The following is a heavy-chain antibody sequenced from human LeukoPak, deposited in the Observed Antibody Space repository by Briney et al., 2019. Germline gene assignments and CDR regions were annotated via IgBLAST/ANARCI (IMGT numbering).Heavy chain of an antibody. CDR3: ARDHYDSSGYYFDY. J-gene: IGHJ4*02. V-gene: IGHV3-66*01. Sequence: GGSLRLSCAASGFTVSSSYMSWVRQAPGKGLEWVSIISSAGTTYYADSVKGRFTISRDNSKNTVYLQVNSLRDEDTAVYYCARDHYDSSGYYFDYWGQGTLVTVSS. CDR1: GFTVSSSY. D-gene: IGHD3-22*01. CDR2: ISSAGTT.